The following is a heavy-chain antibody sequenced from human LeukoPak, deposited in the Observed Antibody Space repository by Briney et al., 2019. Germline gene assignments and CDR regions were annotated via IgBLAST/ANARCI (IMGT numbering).Heavy chain of an antibody. Sequence: GGSLRLSCAASGFSFSSYSMNWVRQAPGKGLEWVSSFTTSSSYIYYADSVKGRFTISRDNAKNSLFLQMNSLRAEDTALYYCARVKYSSGPRDYWGQGTLVTVSS. D-gene: IGHD6-19*01. J-gene: IGHJ4*02. CDR2: FTTSSSYI. CDR3: ARVKYSSGPRDY. CDR1: GFSFSSYS. V-gene: IGHV3-21*04.